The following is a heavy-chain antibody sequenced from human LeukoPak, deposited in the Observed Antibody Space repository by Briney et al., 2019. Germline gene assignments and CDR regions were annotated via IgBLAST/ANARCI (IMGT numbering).Heavy chain of an antibody. CDR1: GAPISSNNW. CDR3: ARLLGYYYGSGTLDY. Sequence: PSGTLSLTCAVSGAPISSNNWWWSWVRQPPGKGLEWIGEIYHSGSTNYNPSLKSRVTISVDTSKNQFSLKLSSVTAADTAVYYCARLLGYYYGSGTLDYWGQGTLVTVSS. CDR2: IYHSGST. D-gene: IGHD3-10*01. V-gene: IGHV4-4*02. J-gene: IGHJ4*02.